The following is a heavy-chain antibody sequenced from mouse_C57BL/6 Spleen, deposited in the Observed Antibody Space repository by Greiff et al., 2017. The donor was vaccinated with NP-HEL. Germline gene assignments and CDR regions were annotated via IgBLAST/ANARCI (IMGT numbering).Heavy chain of an antibody. D-gene: IGHD3-2*02. CDR3: AREAGTWFAY. Sequence: VMLVESGAELVKPGASVKISCKASGYAFSSYWMNWVKQRPGKGLEWIGQIYPGDGDTNYNGKFKGKATLTADKSSSTAYMQLSSLTSEDSAVYFCAREAGTWFAYWGQGTLVTVSA. CDR2: IYPGDGDT. J-gene: IGHJ3*01. V-gene: IGHV1-80*01. CDR1: GYAFSSYW.